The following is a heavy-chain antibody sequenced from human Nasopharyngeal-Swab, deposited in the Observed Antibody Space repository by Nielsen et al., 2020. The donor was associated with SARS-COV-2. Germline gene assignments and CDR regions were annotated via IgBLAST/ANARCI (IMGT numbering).Heavy chain of an antibody. D-gene: IGHD5-18*01. CDR1: GYTFTSYD. CDR3: ARDPRGYSYGYEACWFDP. CDR2: MNPNRGNT. J-gene: IGHJ5*02. V-gene: IGHV1-8*01. Sequence: ASVKVSCKASGYTFTSYDINWVRQATGQGLEWMGWMNPNRGNTGYAQKFQGRVTMTRNTSISTAYMELSSLRSEDTAVYYCARDPRGYSYGYEACWFDPWGQGTLVTVSS.